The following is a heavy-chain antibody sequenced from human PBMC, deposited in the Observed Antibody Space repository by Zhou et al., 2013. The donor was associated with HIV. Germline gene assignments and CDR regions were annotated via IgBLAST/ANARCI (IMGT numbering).Heavy chain of an antibody. CDR1: GYTFSAYY. CDR3: ARTTLYDRTGSYYGFDY. J-gene: IGHJ4*02. CDR2: INPISRGT. V-gene: IGHV1-46*01. Sequence: QVQLVQSGAEVKKPGASVKVSCKASGYTFSAYYMHWVRQAPGQGLEWMGMINPISRGTVYAQKFQGRVTMTGDTSTTTVYMEMSSLRSEDTAMYYCARTTLYDRTGSYYGFDYWGQGTLVTVSS. D-gene: IGHD3-22*01.